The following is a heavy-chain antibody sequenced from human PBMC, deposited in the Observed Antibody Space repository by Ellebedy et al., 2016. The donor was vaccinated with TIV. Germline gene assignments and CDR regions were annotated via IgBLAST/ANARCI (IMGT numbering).Heavy chain of an antibody. V-gene: IGHV4-34*01. CDR3: SRGGGSLWLGELGSTSHRRRPMHYGLDV. CDR2: INHRGST. D-gene: IGHD3-10*01. J-gene: IGHJ6*02. Sequence: GSLRLSXAVYGGSFSGYYWSWIRQPPGKGLEWIGEINHRGSTIYNPSLKNRVTISADTSKNQFSLKLVSVTAADTAVYYCSRGGGSLWLGELGSTSHRRRPMHYGLDVWGQGTTVTVSS. CDR1: GGSFSGYY.